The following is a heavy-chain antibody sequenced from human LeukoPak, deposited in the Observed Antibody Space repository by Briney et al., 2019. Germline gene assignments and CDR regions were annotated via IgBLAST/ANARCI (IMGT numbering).Heavy chain of an antibody. Sequence: GGSLRLSCAASGFTFSSYETNWVRQAPGKGLEWVSYISTSVGNKYYADSVKGRFTISRGNAKNSLYLQMNSLRAEDTAVYYCAGRSPSYYFDYWGQGTLVTVSS. V-gene: IGHV3-48*03. CDR2: ISTSVGNK. J-gene: IGHJ4*02. CDR3: AGRSPSYYFDY. CDR1: GFTFSSYE.